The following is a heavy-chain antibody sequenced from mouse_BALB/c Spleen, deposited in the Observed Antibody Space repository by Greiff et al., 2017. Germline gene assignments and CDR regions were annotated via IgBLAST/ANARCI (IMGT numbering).Heavy chain of an antibody. D-gene: IGHD2-14*01. V-gene: IGHV1-63*02. CDR1: GYTFTNYW. CDR3: ARVRYDHYYAMDY. CDR2: IYPGGGYT. Sequence: VQLHQSGAELVRPGTSVKISCKASGYTFTNYWLGWVKQRPGHGLEWIGDIYPGGGYTNYNEKFKGKATLTADTSSSTAYMQLSSLTSEDSAVYFCARVRYDHYYAMDYWGQGTSVTVSS. J-gene: IGHJ4*01.